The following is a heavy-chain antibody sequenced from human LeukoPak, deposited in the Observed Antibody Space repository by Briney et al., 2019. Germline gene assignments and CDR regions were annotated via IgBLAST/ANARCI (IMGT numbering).Heavy chain of an antibody. V-gene: IGHV4-34*01. D-gene: IGHD5-12*01. CDR2: INHSGST. J-gene: IGHJ2*01. CDR1: GGSFSGYY. CDR3: ARLVARRGYFDL. Sequence: SETLPLTCAVYGGSFSGYYWSWIRQPPGKGLEWIGEINHSGSTSYNPSLKSRVTISVDTSKNQFSLKLSSVTAADTAVYYCARLVARRGYFDLWGRGTLVTVSS.